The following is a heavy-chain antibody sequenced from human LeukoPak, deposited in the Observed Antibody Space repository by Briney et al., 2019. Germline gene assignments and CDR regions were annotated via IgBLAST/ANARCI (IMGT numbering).Heavy chain of an antibody. CDR1: GFTFSSYA. Sequence: GGSLRLSCAASGFTFSSYAMHWVRQAPGKGLEWVAVISYDGSNKYYADSVKGRFTISRDNSKNTLYLQMNSLRAEDTAVYYCAKDFYDFWSGYCFDYWGQGTLVTVSS. CDR3: AKDFYDFWSGYCFDY. J-gene: IGHJ4*02. V-gene: IGHV3-30-3*01. CDR2: ISYDGSNK. D-gene: IGHD3-3*01.